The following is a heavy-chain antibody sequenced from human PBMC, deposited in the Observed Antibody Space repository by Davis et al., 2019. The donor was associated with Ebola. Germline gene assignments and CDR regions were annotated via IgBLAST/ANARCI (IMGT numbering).Heavy chain of an antibody. V-gene: IGHV3-48*02. D-gene: IGHD3-22*01. Sequence: GESLKISCAASGFTFSSYSMNWVRQAPGKGLEWVSYISSSSSTIYYADSVKGRFTISRDNAKNSLYLQMNSLRDEDTAVYYCAREGYYYDSSGYSHYFDYWGQGTLVTVSS. CDR2: ISSSSSTI. CDR3: AREGYYYDSSGYSHYFDY. CDR1: GFTFSSYS. J-gene: IGHJ4*02.